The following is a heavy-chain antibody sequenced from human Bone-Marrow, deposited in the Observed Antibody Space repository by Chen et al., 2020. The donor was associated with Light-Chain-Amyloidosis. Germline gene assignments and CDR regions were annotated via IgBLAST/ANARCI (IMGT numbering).Heavy chain of an antibody. CDR2: ISWNRCSI. CDR3: AKDSVGYYDSSGYYPFDY. CDR1: GFTFDVFP. V-gene: IGHV3-9*01. Sequence: EVRWVVLVGVLLPLGGPLRFSCAPSGFTFDVFPLHWVRQAPGKGLEWVSGISWNRCSIGYADSVKGRFTISRDNAKNSLYLQMNSLRAEDTALYYCAKDSVGYYDSSGYYPFDYWGQGTLVTVSS. D-gene: IGHD3-22*01. J-gene: IGHJ4*02.